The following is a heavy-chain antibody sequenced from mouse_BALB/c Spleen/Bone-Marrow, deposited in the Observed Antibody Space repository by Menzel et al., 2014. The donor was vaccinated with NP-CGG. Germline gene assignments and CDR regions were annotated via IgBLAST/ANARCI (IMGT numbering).Heavy chain of an antibody. CDR2: INPGTGYT. J-gene: IGHJ4*01. CDR1: GYTFTNYW. Sequence: VQVVESGAELTKPGASVTMSCKASGYTFTNYWIHWIKRRPGQGLEWIGYINPGTGYTDYNPNFKDKATLTADKSSITAYMQLSSLTSEDSSVYYCARETGTYVMDYWGQGTSVTVAS. D-gene: IGHD4-1*01. CDR3: ARETGTYVMDY. V-gene: IGHV1-7*01.